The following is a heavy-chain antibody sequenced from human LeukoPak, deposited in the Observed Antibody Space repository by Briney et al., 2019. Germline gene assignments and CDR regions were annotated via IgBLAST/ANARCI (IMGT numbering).Heavy chain of an antibody. CDR2: VWYDGINK. Sequence: GGSLRLSCAASGFTFNTHGMHWVRQAPGKGLEWVAVVWYDGINKYYADSVKGQFTISRDNAKNTLYLQMNSLRAEDTAVYYCARGIAAAGPVDYWGQGTLVTVSS. CDR1: GFTFNTHG. D-gene: IGHD6-13*01. CDR3: ARGIAAAGPVDY. J-gene: IGHJ4*02. V-gene: IGHV3-33*01.